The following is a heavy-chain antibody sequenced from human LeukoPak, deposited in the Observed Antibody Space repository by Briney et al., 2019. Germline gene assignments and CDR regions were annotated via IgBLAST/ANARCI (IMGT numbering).Heavy chain of an antibody. CDR2: INSDGSST. CDR3: ASSYYDFWSGYSVDY. V-gene: IGHV3-74*01. D-gene: IGHD3-3*01. J-gene: IGHJ4*02. Sequence: GGSLRLSCAASGFTFSSYWMHWVRQAPGKGLVWVSRINSDGSSTSYADSVKGRFTISRDNAKNTLYLQMNCLRAEDTAVYYCASSYYDFWSGYSVDYWGQGTLVTVSS. CDR1: GFTFSSYW.